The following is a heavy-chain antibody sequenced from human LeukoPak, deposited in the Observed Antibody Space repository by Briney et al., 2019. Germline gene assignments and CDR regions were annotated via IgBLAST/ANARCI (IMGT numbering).Heavy chain of an antibody. CDR3: ARRNVLTEGEALDI. D-gene: IGHD3-16*01. CDR1: GGSISNYY. J-gene: IGHJ3*02. V-gene: IGHV4-59*08. Sequence: PSETLSLTCTVSGGSISNYYWTWIRQPPGKGLEWIGYIYNSRSTKYNPSLESRVTISVDTSRTQFSLKLNSVTAADTAVYYCARRNVLTEGEALDIWGQGTMVTVSS. CDR2: IYNSRST.